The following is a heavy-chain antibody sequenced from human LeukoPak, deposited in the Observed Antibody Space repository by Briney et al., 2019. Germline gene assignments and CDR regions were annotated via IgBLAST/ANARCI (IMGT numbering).Heavy chain of an antibody. J-gene: IGHJ4*02. CDR2: FYHGGST. CDR3: ARVSGYDWESFYDY. Sequence: SETLSLTCTVSGYSISTGYYWDWIRQPPGKGLEWIGTFYHGGSTNYNPSLKSRVTISVDTSKNQFSLKLSPVTAADTAVYYCARVSGYDWESFYDYWGQGTLVTVSS. CDR1: GYSISTGYY. D-gene: IGHD5-12*01. V-gene: IGHV4-38-2*02.